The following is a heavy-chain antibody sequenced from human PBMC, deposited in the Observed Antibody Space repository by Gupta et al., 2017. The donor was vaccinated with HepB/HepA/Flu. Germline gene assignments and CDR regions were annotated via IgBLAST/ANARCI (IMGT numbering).Heavy chain of an antibody. CDR3: ARWGYSYGQAGGMDV. D-gene: IGHD5-18*01. V-gene: IGHV1-2*04. CDR2: INPNSGGT. CDR1: GYTFTGYY. Sequence: QVQLVQSGADVKKPGASVKVSCKASGYTFTGYYIHWVRQAPGQGLEWMGWINPNSGGTNYAQKFQGWVTMTRDTSISTAYMELSRLTFDDTAVYYCARWGYSYGQAGGMDVWGQGTTVTVSS. J-gene: IGHJ6*02.